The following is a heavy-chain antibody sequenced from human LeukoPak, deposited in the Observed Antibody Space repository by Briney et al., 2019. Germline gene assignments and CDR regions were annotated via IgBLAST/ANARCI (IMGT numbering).Heavy chain of an antibody. CDR2: IYYSGST. V-gene: IGHV4-59*08. CDR1: SGSISNYY. CDR3: ARLAYDSSGYYVD. J-gene: IGHJ4*02. Sequence: PSETLSLTCTVSSGSISNYYWSWIRQPPGKGLEWIGYIYYSGSTNYNPSLKSRVTISVDTSKNQFSLKLSSVTAADTAVYYCARLAYDSSGYYVDWGQGTLVTVSS. D-gene: IGHD3-22*01.